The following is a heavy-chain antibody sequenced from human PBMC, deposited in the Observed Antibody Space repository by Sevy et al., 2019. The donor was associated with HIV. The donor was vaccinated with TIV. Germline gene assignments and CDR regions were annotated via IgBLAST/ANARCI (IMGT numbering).Heavy chain of an antibody. J-gene: IGHJ4*02. V-gene: IGHV1-2*02. D-gene: IGHD5-18*01. Sequence: ASVKVSCKASGYTFTGYVIHWVRQAPGQGLEWMGWINPNSGDTTYAQKFQGRVTVTRDTSINTAYMELSRLRSDDTAVYYCASPGGYRYGSLLDYWGQGTLVTVSS. CDR3: ASPGGYRYGSLLDY. CDR1: GYTFTGYV. CDR2: INPNSGDT.